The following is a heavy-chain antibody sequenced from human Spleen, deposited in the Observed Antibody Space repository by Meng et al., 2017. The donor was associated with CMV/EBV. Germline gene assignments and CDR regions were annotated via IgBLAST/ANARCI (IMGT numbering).Heavy chain of an antibody. D-gene: IGHD3-16*01. CDR1: YSCTNVW. CDR2: IYPGDSDT. CDR3: ARVLIPTDTPMDMHDFDY. V-gene: IGHV5-51*01. Sequence: YSCTNVWIAWVRQMPGKGLEWMGIIYPGDSDTTYSPSLQGQVTISADTSFSTAYLQWSSLKASDTAMYYCARVLIPTDTPMDMHDFDYWSQGTLVTVSS. J-gene: IGHJ4*02.